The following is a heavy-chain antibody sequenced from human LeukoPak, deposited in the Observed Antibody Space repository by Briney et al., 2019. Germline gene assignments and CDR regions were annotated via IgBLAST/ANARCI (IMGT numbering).Heavy chain of an antibody. CDR3: ARASMVRDSYYMDV. D-gene: IGHD3-10*01. CDR2: IYHSGST. V-gene: IGHV4-4*02. CDR1: GGSISSSYW. J-gene: IGHJ6*03. Sequence: PSGTLSLTCGVSGGSISSSYWWSWVRQPPGKGLEWIGEIYHSGSTNYNPSLKSRVTISVDTSKNQFSLKLSSVTAADTAVYYCARASMVRDSYYMDVWGKGTTVTISS.